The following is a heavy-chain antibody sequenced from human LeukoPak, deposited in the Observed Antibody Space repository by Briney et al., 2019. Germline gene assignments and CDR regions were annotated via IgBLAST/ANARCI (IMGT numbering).Heavy chain of an antibody. Sequence: GGSLRLSCAASGFTFSGSAMHWVRQASGKGLEWVGRIRSKANSYATAYAASVKGRFTISRDDSKNTAYLQMNSLKTEDTAVYYCTRLFPYSSSWTPRGYWGQGTLVTVSS. CDR1: GFTFSGSA. J-gene: IGHJ4*02. D-gene: IGHD6-13*01. CDR2: IRSKANSYAT. V-gene: IGHV3-73*01. CDR3: TRLFPYSSSWTPRGY.